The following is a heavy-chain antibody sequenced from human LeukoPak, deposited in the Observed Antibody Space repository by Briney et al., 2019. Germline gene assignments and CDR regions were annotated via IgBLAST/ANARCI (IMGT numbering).Heavy chain of an antibody. CDR2: IKQYGSEK. Sequence: PGGSLRLSCAASGFTSSSYWMSGVRQAPGKGLECVANIKQYGSEKYYVDSVKGRFTISRDNAKNSLYLQMNSLRAEDTAVYYCARSSSGSGSYRVDYWGQGTLVTVSS. CDR1: GFTSSSYW. J-gene: IGHJ4*02. CDR3: ARSSSGSGSYRVDY. D-gene: IGHD3-10*01. V-gene: IGHV3-7*04.